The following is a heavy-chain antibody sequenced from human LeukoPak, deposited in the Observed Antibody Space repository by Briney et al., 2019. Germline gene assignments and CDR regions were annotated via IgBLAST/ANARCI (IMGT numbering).Heavy chain of an antibody. CDR3: ARDRATADS. CDR2: IKQDAREK. Sequence: GGSLRLSCAASGFTFSSYWMSWVRQAPGKGLEWVANIKQDAREKSYVDSVKGRFTISRDNAKNSLYLQMNSLRVEDTAVYFCARDRATADSWGQGTLVTVSS. J-gene: IGHJ4*02. D-gene: IGHD2-21*02. V-gene: IGHV3-7*01. CDR1: GFTFSSYW.